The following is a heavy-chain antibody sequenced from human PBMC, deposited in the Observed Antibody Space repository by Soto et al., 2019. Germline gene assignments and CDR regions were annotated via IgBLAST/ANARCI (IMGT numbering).Heavy chain of an antibody. J-gene: IGHJ5*02. V-gene: IGHV3-11*01. D-gene: IGHD2-2*01. CDR1: GFTFSDYY. Sequence: GGSLRLSCAASGFTFSDYYMSWIRQAPGKGLEWVSYISSRGSTIYYADSVKGGFTISRDNTKNALYLQTNSLRAEDTAVYYCARGPVTPRYCSSTSCYYWFDPWGQGTLVTVSS. CDR2: ISSRGSTI. CDR3: ARGPVTPRYCSSTSCYYWFDP.